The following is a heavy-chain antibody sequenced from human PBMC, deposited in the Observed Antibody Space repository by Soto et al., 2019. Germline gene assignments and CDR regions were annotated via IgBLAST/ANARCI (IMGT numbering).Heavy chain of an antibody. Sequence: PVGSLRLSCAASGFTFSSYAMSWVRQAPGKGLEWVPATSGSGAGTYYADSVKGRFTISRDNSKNTLYLQMNSLRAEDTAVYYCAKCGAGAVGGNYYYSGMDVWGQGTTVTVSS. CDR2: TSGSGAGT. D-gene: IGHD2-21*01. CDR3: AKCGAGAVGGNYYYSGMDV. V-gene: IGHV3-23*01. CDR1: GFTFSSYA. J-gene: IGHJ6*02.